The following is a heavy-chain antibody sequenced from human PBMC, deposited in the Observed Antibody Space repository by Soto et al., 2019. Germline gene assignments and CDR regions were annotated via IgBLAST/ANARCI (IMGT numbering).Heavy chain of an antibody. Sequence: SETLSLTCAVYGGSFSGYYWSWIRQPPGKGLEWIGEISHSGSTNYNPSLKSRVTISVDTSKNQFSLKLSSVTAADTAVYYCASASPGYSYGPYYYCYYGMDVWGQGTTVTVSS. J-gene: IGHJ6*02. V-gene: IGHV4-34*01. CDR2: ISHSGST. D-gene: IGHD5-18*01. CDR1: GGSFSGYY. CDR3: ASASPGYSYGPYYYCYYGMDV.